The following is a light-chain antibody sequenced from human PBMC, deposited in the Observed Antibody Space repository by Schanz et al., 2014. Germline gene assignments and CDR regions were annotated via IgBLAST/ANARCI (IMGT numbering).Light chain of an antibody. CDR3: GAWDDRLNGWV. V-gene: IGLV1-44*01. Sequence: QSVLTQPPSASGTPGQRVTISCSGSTSNIESNTVDWYQQLPGTAPKLLIYSNNQRPSGVPDRFSGSKSGTSASLAISGLQSEDEAGYYCGAWDDRLNGWVFGGGTKLTVL. CDR1: TSNIESNT. CDR2: SNN. J-gene: IGLJ3*02.